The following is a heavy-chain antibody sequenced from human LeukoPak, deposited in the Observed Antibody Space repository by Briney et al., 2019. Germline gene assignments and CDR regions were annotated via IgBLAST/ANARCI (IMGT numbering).Heavy chain of an antibody. V-gene: IGHV1-2*04. CDR2: INPNSGGT. Sequence: ASVKVSCKASGYTFTGYYMHWVRQAPGQGLEWMGWINPNSGGTNCAQKFQGWVTMTRDTSISTAYMEPSRLRSDDTAVYYCARDNYGSGEANWFDPWGQGTLVTVSS. J-gene: IGHJ5*02. CDR3: ARDNYGSGEANWFDP. CDR1: GYTFTGYY. D-gene: IGHD3-10*01.